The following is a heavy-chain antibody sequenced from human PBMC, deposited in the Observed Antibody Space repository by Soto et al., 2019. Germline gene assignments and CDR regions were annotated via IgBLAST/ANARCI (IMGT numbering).Heavy chain of an antibody. V-gene: IGHV1-46*01. D-gene: IGHD2-2*01. Sequence: ASVKVSCKASGYTFTRYYMHWVRQAPGQGHEWMGIINPSGGSTSYAQKFQGRVTMTRDTSTSTVYMELSSLRSEDTAVYYCARAACSSTSCYGYYYYGMDVWGQGTTVTVSS. J-gene: IGHJ6*02. CDR2: INPSGGST. CDR1: GYTFTRYY. CDR3: ARAACSSTSCYGYYYYGMDV.